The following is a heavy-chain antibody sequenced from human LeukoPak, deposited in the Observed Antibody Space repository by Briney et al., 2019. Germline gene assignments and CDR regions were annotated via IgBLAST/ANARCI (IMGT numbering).Heavy chain of an antibody. CDR1: GGSISSYY. CDR2: IYYSVST. D-gene: IGHD6-19*01. V-gene: IGHV4-59*01. CDR3: ARAGRGSYSSGWYGLYYYYGMDV. J-gene: IGHJ6*02. Sequence: SETLSLTCTVSGGSISSYYWSWIRQPPGKGLEWIGYIYYSVSTNYNPSLKSRVTISVDTSKNQCSLKLSSVTAADTAVYYCARAGRGSYSSGWYGLYYYYGMDVWGQGTTVTVSS.